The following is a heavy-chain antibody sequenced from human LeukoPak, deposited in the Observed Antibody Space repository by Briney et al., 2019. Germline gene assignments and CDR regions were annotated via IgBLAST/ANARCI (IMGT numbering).Heavy chain of an antibody. V-gene: IGHV4-31*03. CDR2: IYYSGST. J-gene: IGHJ2*01. CDR3: ARVPPPDWYFEL. Sequence: SQTLSLTCTVSGGSISSGGYYWSWIRQHPGKGLEWIGYIYYSGSTYYNPSLKSRVTISVDTSKNQFSLKLSSVTAADTAVYYCARVPPPDWYFELWGRGTLVTVSS. CDR1: GGSISSGGYY.